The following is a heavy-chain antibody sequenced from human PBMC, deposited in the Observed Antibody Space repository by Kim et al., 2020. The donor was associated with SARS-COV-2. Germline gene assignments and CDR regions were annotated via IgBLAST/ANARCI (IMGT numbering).Heavy chain of an antibody. V-gene: IGHV1-3*01. CDR3: ARRIGYCSSTSCPRPDYWYFVL. J-gene: IGHJ2*01. CDR1: GYTFTSYA. Sequence: ASVKVSCKASGYTFTSYAMHWVRQAPGQRLEWMGWINAGNGNTKYSQKFQGRVTITRDTSASTAYMELSSLRSEDTAVYYCARRIGYCSSTSCPRPDYWYFVLWGRGTLVTVSS. CDR2: INAGNGNT. D-gene: IGHD2-2*01.